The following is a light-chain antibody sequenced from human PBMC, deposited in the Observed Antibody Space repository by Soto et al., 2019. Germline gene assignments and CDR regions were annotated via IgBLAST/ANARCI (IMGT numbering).Light chain of an antibody. Sequence: QSVLTQPPSASGTPGQTVTVSCSISSPNVGTNPVSWYQQLPGTAPKLLIYTNSQRPSGVPDRFSGSKSGNTASLTVSGLQAEDEADYYCSSYAGSSNVFGTGTKVTVL. CDR3: SSYAGSSNV. V-gene: IGLV1-44*01. CDR2: TNS. J-gene: IGLJ1*01. CDR1: SPNVGTNP.